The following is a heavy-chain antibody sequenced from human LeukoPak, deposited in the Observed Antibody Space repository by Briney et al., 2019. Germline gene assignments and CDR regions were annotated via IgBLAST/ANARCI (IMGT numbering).Heavy chain of an antibody. CDR2: INPNSGGT. D-gene: IGHD3-10*01. V-gene: IGHV1-2*02. J-gene: IGHJ3*02. CDR1: GYTFTGYY. CDR3: ARDGRPLITMVRGVIPHAFDI. Sequence: ASVKVSCKASGYTFTGYYMHWVRQAPGQGLEWMGWINPNSGGTNYAQKFQARVTMTRDTSISTAYMELSRLRSDDTAVYYCARDGRPLITMVRGVIPHAFDIWGQGTMVTVSS.